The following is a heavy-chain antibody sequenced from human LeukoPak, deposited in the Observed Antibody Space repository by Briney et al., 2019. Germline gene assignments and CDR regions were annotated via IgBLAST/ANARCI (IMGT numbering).Heavy chain of an antibody. J-gene: IGHJ4*02. D-gene: IGHD5-18*01. CDR3: ARGGYSFDY. V-gene: IGHV3-7*01. CDR2: LHADGVEQ. CDR1: GLTFSICV. Sequence: PGGSLRLSCAASGLTFSICVMSWVRQAPGKGLEWVARLHADGVEQNYVDSVTGRFTMSRDNAKNSLDLQMNSLRVEDTAVYYCARGGYSFDYLGQGTLVAVSS.